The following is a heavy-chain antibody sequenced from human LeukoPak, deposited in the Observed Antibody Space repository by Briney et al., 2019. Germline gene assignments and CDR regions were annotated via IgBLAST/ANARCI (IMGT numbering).Heavy chain of an antibody. CDR3: GRGGWSGNGYVIDY. V-gene: IGHV1-18*01. CDR1: GYTFTSYG. Sequence: GASVKVSCKASGYTFTSYGISWVRQAPGQGLEWMGRISANSGNRNYAQKVQGRVTMTTDTSKSTAYMELRSLIFDDTAVYYCGRGGWSGNGYVIDYWGQGTLVTVSS. CDR2: ISANSGNR. J-gene: IGHJ4*02. D-gene: IGHD3-3*01.